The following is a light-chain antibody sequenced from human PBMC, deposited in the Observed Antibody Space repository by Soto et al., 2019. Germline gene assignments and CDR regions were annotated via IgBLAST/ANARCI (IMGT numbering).Light chain of an antibody. CDR1: PSVLYSSNNKNY. CDR3: QQYYSTPLT. CDR2: WAS. J-gene: IGKJ4*01. Sequence: DIVMTQYLDSMAVSLGERATINCKSSPSVLYSSNNKNYLAWYQQKPGQPPKLLIYWASTRESGVPNRFSGSGSGTDFTLTISSLQAEDVAVYYCQQYYSTPLTFGGGTKVDI. V-gene: IGKV4-1*01.